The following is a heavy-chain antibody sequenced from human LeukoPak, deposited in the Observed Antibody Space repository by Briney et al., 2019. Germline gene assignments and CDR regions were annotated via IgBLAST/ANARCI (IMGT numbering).Heavy chain of an antibody. CDR3: ARERYYYDSSGFDY. CDR2: IYYSGST. V-gene: IGHV4-30-4*08. CDR1: GGSISSGDYY. J-gene: IGHJ4*02. Sequence: SQTLSLTCTVSGGSISSGDYYWSWIRQPPGKGLEWIGYIYYSGSTYYNPSLKSRVTISVYTSKNQFSLKLSSVTAADTAVYYCARERYYYDSSGFDYWGQGTLVTVSS. D-gene: IGHD3-22*01.